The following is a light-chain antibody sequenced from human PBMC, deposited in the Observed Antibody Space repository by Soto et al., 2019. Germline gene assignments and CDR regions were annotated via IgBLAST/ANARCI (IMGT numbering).Light chain of an antibody. CDR2: DAS. CDR1: QSVSSY. J-gene: IGKJ4*01. CDR3: QQRSNWVT. V-gene: IGKV3-11*01. Sequence: EIVLTQSPATLSLSPGERATLSCRASQSVSSYLAWYQQKPGQAPRLLSYDASNRATGIPARFSGSGSGTDFTRTISSLAPEDFAVYYCQQRSNWVTFGGGTKVEIK.